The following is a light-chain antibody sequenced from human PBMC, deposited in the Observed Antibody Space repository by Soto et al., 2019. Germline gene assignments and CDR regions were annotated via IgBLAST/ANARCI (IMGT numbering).Light chain of an antibody. V-gene: IGKV3-11*01. CDR3: QPYNNWPLT. CDR2: DAS. CDR1: QSVSSY. Sequence: EIVLTQSPATLSFSPGERATLPCRASQSVSSYLAWYQQKPGQAPRLLIYDASNRATGVPTRFSGSRSGAEFTLTINSLQSEDFAVYYCQPYNNWPLTFGGGTKVDI. J-gene: IGKJ4*01.